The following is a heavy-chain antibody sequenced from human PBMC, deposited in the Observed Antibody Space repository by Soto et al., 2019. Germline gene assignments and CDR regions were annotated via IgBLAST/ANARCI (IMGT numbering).Heavy chain of an antibody. CDR2: IIPIFGTA. J-gene: IGHJ3*02. Sequence: QVQLVQSGAEVKKPGSSVKVSCKASGGTFSSYAISWVRQAPGHGREWMGGIIPIFGTANYAQKFQGRVTITADKSTSTAYMELSSLRSEDTAVYYCAIRRGADPLWAFDIWGQGTMVTVSS. CDR1: GGTFSSYA. V-gene: IGHV1-69*06. CDR3: AIRRGADPLWAFDI. D-gene: IGHD1-26*01.